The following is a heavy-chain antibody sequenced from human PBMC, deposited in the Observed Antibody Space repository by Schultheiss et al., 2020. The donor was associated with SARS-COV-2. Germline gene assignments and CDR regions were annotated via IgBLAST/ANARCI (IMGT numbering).Heavy chain of an antibody. J-gene: IGHJ6*02. Sequence: GESLKISCAASGFTFSSYAMSWVRQAPGKGLEWVSAISGSGGSTYYADSVKGRFTISRDNSKNTLYLQMNSLRADDTAVYYCARDVDSSAWNGMDVWGQGTTVTVSS. CDR2: ISGSGGST. CDR1: GFTFSSYA. CDR3: ARDVDSSAWNGMDV. V-gene: IGHV3-23*01. D-gene: IGHD6-19*01.